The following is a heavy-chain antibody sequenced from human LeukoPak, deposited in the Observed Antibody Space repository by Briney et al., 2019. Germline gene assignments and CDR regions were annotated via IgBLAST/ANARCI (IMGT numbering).Heavy chain of an antibody. CDR1: VGTFSSYA. V-gene: IGHV1-69*13. Sequence: SVKVSCKASVGTFSSYAISWVRQAPGQGLEWMGGIIPIFGTANYAQKVQGRVTITADESTSTAYMELSSLRSEDTAVYYCASNSDGSRYYDFWSGYYTLDYCGQGTLVTVSS. CDR2: IIPIFGTA. D-gene: IGHD3-3*01. CDR3: ASNSDGSRYYDFWSGYYTLDY. J-gene: IGHJ4*02.